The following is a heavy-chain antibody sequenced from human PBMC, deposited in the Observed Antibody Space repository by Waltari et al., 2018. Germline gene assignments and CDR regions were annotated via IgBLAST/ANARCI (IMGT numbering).Heavy chain of an antibody. Sequence: QLQLQESGPGLVKPSETLSLTCTVSGGSISSSSYYWGWIRQPPGKGLEWIGSIYYSGTTYNNPSPRSQVTLSENTSKTRFSLRLGSGTAADTPVYYGAGQNIGTGLAFDPWGRETLSTVSS. V-gene: IGHV4-39*01. CDR2: IYYSGTT. J-gene: IGHJ5*02. CDR3: AGQNIGTGLAFDP. D-gene: IGHD1-26*01. CDR1: GGSISSSSYY.